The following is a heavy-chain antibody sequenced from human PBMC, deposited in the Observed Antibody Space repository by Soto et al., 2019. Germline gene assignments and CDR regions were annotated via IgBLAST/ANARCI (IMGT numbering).Heavy chain of an antibody. CDR1: GFTFSTYG. Sequence: QVQLVESGGGVVQPGRSLRLSCAASGFTFSTYGMYWVRQAPGKGLEWVAVLSDDGSKIYYADSVKGRFTISRDNSKNTLYLQINNLRAEDTAVYYCAKDQTHAFDIWGQGTLFTVTS. CDR3: AKDQTHAFDI. V-gene: IGHV3-30*18. J-gene: IGHJ3*02. CDR2: LSDDGSKI.